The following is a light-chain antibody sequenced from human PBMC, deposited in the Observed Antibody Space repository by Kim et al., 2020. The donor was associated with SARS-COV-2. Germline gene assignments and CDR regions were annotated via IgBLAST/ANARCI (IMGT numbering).Light chain of an antibody. CDR1: QSVGSNY. V-gene: IGKV3-20*01. Sequence: EIVLTQSPDTLSLSPGDSATLSCRASQSVGSNYLAWYQQKPGQAPRLLIFGTSSRAAGISHRFSGSGSGTDFTLTISRLEPEDFAVYYCQQYGRAFGGGTKVDIK. CDR2: GTS. J-gene: IGKJ4*01. CDR3: QQYGRA.